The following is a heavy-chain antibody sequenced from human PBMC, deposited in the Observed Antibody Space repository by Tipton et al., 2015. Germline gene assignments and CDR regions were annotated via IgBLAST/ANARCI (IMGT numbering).Heavy chain of an antibody. V-gene: IGHV4-59*01. Sequence: PGLVKPSETLSLTCTVSGGSISSYYWGWIRQPPGEGLEWIGYIFYTGRTSHNPSLESRVTMSVDTSKNQFSLKLNSVTAADTAVYYCARDRRDRWDRGGMDVWGQGTPVIVSS. CDR2: IFYTGRT. J-gene: IGHJ6*02. CDR1: GGSISSYY. CDR3: ARDRRDRWDRGGMDV. D-gene: IGHD5-24*01.